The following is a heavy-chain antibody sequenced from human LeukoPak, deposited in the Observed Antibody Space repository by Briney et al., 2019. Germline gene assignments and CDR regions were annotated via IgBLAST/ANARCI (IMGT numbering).Heavy chain of an antibody. CDR1: GYTFTAYY. J-gene: IGHJ4*02. V-gene: IGHV1-2*02. Sequence: ASVKVSCKASGYTFTAYYMHWVRQAPGQGLEWMGWINPNSGGTSYAQKFQGRVTMTRDAATSTVYMELSSLRSEDTAVYYCARSKDIVVVVASYLLFWGQGTLVTVSS. CDR2: INPNSGGT. D-gene: IGHD2-15*01. CDR3: ARSKDIVVVVASYLLF.